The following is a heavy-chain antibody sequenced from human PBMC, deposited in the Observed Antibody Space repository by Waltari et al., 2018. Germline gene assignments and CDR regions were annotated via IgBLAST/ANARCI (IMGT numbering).Heavy chain of an antibody. CDR1: GDSMSSNYW. CDR2: IYRSGRT. CDR3: ARDHGRGLYLDS. D-gene: IGHD2-15*01. V-gene: IGHV4-4*02. Sequence: QLQLQESGPGLVNPSGTLSLTCAVPGDSMSSNYWWSWVRQPPQKGLEWMGQIYRSGRTNYNPSLESRVTISMDTSNSQFSLKLTSTTAADTAIYYCARDHGRGLYLDSWGQGTLVTVSP. J-gene: IGHJ4*02.